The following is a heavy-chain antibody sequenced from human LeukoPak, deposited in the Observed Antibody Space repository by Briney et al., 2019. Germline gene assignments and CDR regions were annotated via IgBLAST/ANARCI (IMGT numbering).Heavy chain of an antibody. CDR1: GFTFISYS. Sequence: AGGSLRLSCAASGFTFISYSMNWVRQAPGKGLEWVSSISSSSSYIYYADSVKGRFTISRDNAKNSLYLQMNSLRAEDTAVYYCVRDRWFSPLDPWGQGKLVTVSS. V-gene: IGHV3-21*01. D-gene: IGHD3-10*01. J-gene: IGHJ5*02. CDR2: ISSSSSYI. CDR3: VRDRWFSPLDP.